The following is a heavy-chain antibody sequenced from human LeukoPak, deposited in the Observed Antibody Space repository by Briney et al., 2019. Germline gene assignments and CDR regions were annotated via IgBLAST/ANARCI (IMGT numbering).Heavy chain of an antibody. V-gene: IGHV4-34*01. CDR3: ARTPLKYSSGWYFFSGPPADFDY. CDR2: INHSGST. CDR1: GGSFSGYY. J-gene: IGHJ4*02. Sequence: PSETLSLTCAVYGGSFSGYYWSWIRQPPGKGLEWIGEINHSGSTNYNPSLKSRVTISVDTSKNQFSLKLSSVTAADTAVYYCARTPLKYSSGWYFFSGPPADFDYWGQGTLVTVSS. D-gene: IGHD6-19*01.